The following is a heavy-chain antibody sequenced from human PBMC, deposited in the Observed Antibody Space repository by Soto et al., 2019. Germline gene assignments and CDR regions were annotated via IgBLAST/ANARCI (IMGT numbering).Heavy chain of an antibody. CDR1: GFTFSSYT. Sequence: EVQLVESGGGLVKPGGSLRLSCAASGFTFSSYTMNWVRQAPGKGLEWVSSISSGSSYIYYADSEKGRFTISRDNAKNSLYLQMNSLRAEDTAVYYCARYSYWQDYWGQGTLVTVSS. CDR3: ARYSYWQDY. J-gene: IGHJ4*02. CDR2: ISSGSSYI. V-gene: IGHV3-21*01. D-gene: IGHD5-18*01.